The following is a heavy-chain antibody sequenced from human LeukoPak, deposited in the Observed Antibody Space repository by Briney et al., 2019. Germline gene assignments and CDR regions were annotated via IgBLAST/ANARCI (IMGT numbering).Heavy chain of an antibody. V-gene: IGHV3-21*01. J-gene: IGHJ3*02. CDR1: TFTLSSYT. CDR3: ARVRFAGPQAFDI. D-gene: IGHD4/OR15-4a*01. CDR2: ISSSSTYI. Sequence: GGSLRLSYAASTFTLSSYTMNWVRQAPGKGLEWVSSISSSSTYINYADSVKGRFTISRDNAKNSMALQMNSLRAEDTAVYYCARVRFAGPQAFDIWGQGTMVTVAS.